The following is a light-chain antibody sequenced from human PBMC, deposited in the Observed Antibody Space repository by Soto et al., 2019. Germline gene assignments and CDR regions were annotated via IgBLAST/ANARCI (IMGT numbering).Light chain of an antibody. CDR2: DVS. J-gene: IGLJ1*01. Sequence: QYVLAQPASVSGSPGQSITISCTGTSSDVGRYNYVSWFQQHPGKAPKLLIYDVSNWPSGVSDRFSGSKSGNTASLTISGLQAEDEADYYCSSFTTSSTFVFGTGTKVTVL. CDR3: SSFTTSSTFV. V-gene: IGLV2-14*01. CDR1: SSDVGRYNY.